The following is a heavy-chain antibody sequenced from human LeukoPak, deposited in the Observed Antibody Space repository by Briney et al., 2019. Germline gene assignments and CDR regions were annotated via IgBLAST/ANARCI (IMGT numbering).Heavy chain of an antibody. CDR3: AKVNVLLWFGELLT. D-gene: IGHD3-10*01. CDR2: ISGSGGST. Sequence: PGGSLRLSCAASGFTFSSYAMSWVRQAPGKGLEWVSAISGSGGSTYYADSVKGRFTISRDNSKNTPYLQMNSLRAEDTAVYYCAKVNVLLWFGELLTWGQGTLVTVSS. V-gene: IGHV3-23*01. CDR1: GFTFSSYA. J-gene: IGHJ5*02.